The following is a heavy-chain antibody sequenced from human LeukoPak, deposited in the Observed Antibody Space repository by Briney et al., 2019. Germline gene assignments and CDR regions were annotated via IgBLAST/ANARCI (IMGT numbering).Heavy chain of an antibody. CDR2: IKQDGSKK. D-gene: IGHD5-24*01. CDR3: ARHWWGRRDGYNFGY. J-gene: IGHJ4*02. CDR1: GFYFSTYW. V-gene: IGHV3-7*05. Sequence: PGGSLRLSCAGSGFYFSTYWMSWVRQAPGKGLEWVANIKQDGSKKYYVDSVKGRFTISRDNANNLLYLQMNSLTAEDTAVYYCARHWWGRRDGYNFGYWGQGILVTVSS.